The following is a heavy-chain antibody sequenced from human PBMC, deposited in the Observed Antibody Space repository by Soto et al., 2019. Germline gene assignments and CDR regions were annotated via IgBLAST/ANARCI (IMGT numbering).Heavy chain of an antibody. J-gene: IGHJ6*02. D-gene: IGHD4-4*01. V-gene: IGHV1-69*11. CDR2: IIPFIGTA. CDR3: ARVVMTTVPASYYYGMDV. CDR1: GGTFSSYA. Sequence: GASVKVSCTASGGTFSSYAISWGRQAPGQGLEWMGRIIPFIGTANYAQKFQGRVTITADESTSTDYMELTSMRSEDTVVYYCARVVMTTVPASYYYGMDVWGQGTTVTVSS.